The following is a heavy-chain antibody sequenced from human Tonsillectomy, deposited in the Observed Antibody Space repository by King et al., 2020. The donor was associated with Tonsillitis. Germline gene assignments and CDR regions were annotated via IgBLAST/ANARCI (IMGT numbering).Heavy chain of an antibody. CDR2: IYYSGST. V-gene: IGHV4-59*01. CDR1: GGSISSYY. Sequence: VQLQESGPGLVKPSETLSLTCTVSGGSISSYYWSWIRQPPGKGLEWIGYIYYSGSTNYNPSLKSRVTISVDTSKNQFSLKLSSVTAADTAVYYCARGQLFREPTPSTGFDYWGQGTLVTVSS. D-gene: IGHD3-10*02. J-gene: IGHJ4*02. CDR3: ARGQLFREPTPSTGFDY.